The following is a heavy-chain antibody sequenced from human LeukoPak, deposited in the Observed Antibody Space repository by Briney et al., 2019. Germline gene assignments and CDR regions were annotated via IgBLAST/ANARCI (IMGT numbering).Heavy chain of an antibody. J-gene: IGHJ4*02. CDR1: GGSISSYY. D-gene: IGHD3-16*01. CDR2: IYYSVST. CDR3: AREEVGGLDY. Sequence: PSETLSLTCSVAGGSISSYYWSWIRERPGKGPQWIGYIYYSVSTNYNTSLKSRVTISVDTSKNQISLKLSSVTAADTAVYYCAREEVGGLDYGGQGTLVTVSS. V-gene: IGHV4-59*01.